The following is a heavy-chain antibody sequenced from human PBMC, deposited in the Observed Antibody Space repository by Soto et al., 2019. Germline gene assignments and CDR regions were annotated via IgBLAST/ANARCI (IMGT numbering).Heavy chain of an antibody. Sequence: LRLSCAGSGFSFSDYYMSWIRQAPGKGLEWVSYISSSGDIIYYADSVKGRFTISRDNAKNSLYLQMNSLRAEDTAVYYCARDLGYYASDGYFDYWGQGTVVTVSS. V-gene: IGHV3-11*01. D-gene: IGHD3-22*01. CDR3: ARDLGYYASDGYFDY. CDR1: GFSFSDYY. J-gene: IGHJ4*02. CDR2: ISSSGDII.